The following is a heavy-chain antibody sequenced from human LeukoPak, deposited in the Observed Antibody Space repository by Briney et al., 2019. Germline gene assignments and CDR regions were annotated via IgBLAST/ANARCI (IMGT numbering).Heavy chain of an antibody. CDR3: VRLRWELLAPYFDH. D-gene: IGHD1-7*01. V-gene: IGHV4-59*01. Sequence: SETLSLTCSVSTDSTNTYYWTWIRQSPGKGLECIGHIYQSGSTDYNPSFKSRVTISIDMSKKEFPLKLTSVTVADTAMYYCVRLRWELLAPYFDHWGQGAFVIVSS. J-gene: IGHJ4*02. CDR2: IYQSGST. CDR1: TDSTNTYY.